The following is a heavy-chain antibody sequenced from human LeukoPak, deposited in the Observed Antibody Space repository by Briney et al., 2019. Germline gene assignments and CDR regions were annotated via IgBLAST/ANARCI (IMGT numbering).Heavy chain of an antibody. V-gene: IGHV4-59*01. J-gene: IGHJ4*02. CDR3: ARGYCSGGSCSLLDY. D-gene: IGHD2-15*01. CDR1: GGSISTYY. CDR2: IYYSGSTNT. Sequence: SETLSLTCSVSGGSISTYYWSWIRQPLGKGLEWIGYIYYSGSTNTNYNPSLKSRVNISVDTSKNQFSLKLSSVTAADTAVYYCARGYCSGGSCSLLDYWGQGTLVTVSS.